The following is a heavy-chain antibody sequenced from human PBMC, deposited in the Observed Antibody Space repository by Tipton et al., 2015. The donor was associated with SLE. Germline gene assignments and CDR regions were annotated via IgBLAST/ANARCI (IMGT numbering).Heavy chain of an antibody. Sequence: SLRLSCAASGFPFTNVWMHWVRQAPGKGLVWVSEISAQGSSTTYADSVEGRFSIYRDNAKSTLFLEMNSLTVDDTGVYYCARGGYYYGSGSPDVFDIWGQGTMVTDSS. CDR3: ARGGYYYGSGSPDVFDI. CDR1: GFPFTNVW. V-gene: IGHV3-74*03. D-gene: IGHD3-10*01. J-gene: IGHJ3*02. CDR2: ISAQGSST.